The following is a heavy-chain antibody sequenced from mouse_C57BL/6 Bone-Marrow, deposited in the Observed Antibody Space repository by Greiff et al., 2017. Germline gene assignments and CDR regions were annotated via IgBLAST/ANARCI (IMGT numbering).Heavy chain of an antibody. V-gene: IGHV14-4*01. CDR2: IDPENGDT. D-gene: IGHD1-1*01. Sequence: EVQLQQSGAELVRPGASVKLSCTASGFNIKDDYMHWVKQRPEQGLEWIGWIDPENGDTEYASKFQGKATITADTSSNTAYLQLSSLTSEDTAVYYCTTSLYYYGSSYVRDWGQGTTLTVSS. CDR3: TTSLYYYGSSYVRD. CDR1: GFNIKDDY. J-gene: IGHJ2*01.